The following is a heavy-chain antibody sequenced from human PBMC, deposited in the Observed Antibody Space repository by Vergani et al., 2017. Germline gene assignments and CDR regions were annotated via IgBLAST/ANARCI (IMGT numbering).Heavy chain of an antibody. CDR3: ATVDFESAIYNYYMDV. CDR2: INPNSGGT. J-gene: IGHJ6*03. CDR1: GYTFTGYY. V-gene: IGHV1-2*02. D-gene: IGHD3-9*01. Sequence: QVQLVQSGAEVKKPGASVKVSCKASGYTFTGYYMHWVRQAPGQGLEWMGWINPNSGGTNYAQKFQGRVTMTRDTSISTAYMELSRLRSDDTAVYYCATVDFESAIYNYYMDVWGKGTTVTVSS.